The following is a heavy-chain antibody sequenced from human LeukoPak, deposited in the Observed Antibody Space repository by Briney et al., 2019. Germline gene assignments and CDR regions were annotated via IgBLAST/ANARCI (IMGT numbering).Heavy chain of an antibody. Sequence: GGSLRLSCKASGFTFSSYRMNWVRQAPGKGLEWVSSITSNGGLIYYGDSVKGRFTISRDNAKNSLYLQMDSLRAEDTAVYYCAGPIWGSYVFDYWGQGTLVTVSS. J-gene: IGHJ4*02. D-gene: IGHD3-16*01. CDR2: ITSNGGLI. CDR1: GFTFSSYR. CDR3: AGPIWGSYVFDY. V-gene: IGHV3-21*01.